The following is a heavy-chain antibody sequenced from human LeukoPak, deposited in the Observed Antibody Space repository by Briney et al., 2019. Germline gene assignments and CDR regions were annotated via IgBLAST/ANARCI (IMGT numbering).Heavy chain of an antibody. CDR3: ARDSGYSRGFWFDP. J-gene: IGHJ5*02. CDR2: IYYSGST. CDR1: GGSISSSSYY. Sequence: SETLSLTCTVSGGSISSSSYYWGWIRQPPGKGLEWIGSIYYSGSTYYNPSLKSRVTISVDTSKNQFSLKLSSVTAADTAFYYCARDSGYSRGFWFDPWGQGTLVTVSS. D-gene: IGHD5-18*01. V-gene: IGHV4-39*07.